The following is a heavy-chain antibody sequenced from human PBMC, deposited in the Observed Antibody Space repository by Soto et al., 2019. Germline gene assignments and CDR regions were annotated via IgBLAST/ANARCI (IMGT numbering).Heavy chain of an antibody. J-gene: IGHJ4*02. CDR3: ARDSPPVDY. CDR2: ISAYNGNT. Sequence: QVQLVQSGAEVKKPGASVKVSCKASGYTFTSYGISWVRQAPGQGLEWRGWISAYNGNTKNAQKLQGTGTMATDTSTGTAYVELRGRGSADTAEDYCARDSPPVDYWGQGTLVTASS. V-gene: IGHV1-18*01. CDR1: GYTFTSYG.